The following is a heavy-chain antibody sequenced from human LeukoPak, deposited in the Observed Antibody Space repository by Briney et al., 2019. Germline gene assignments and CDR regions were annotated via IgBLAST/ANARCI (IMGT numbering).Heavy chain of an antibody. Sequence: GGSLRLSCAASGFTFSSYGMHWVRQAPGKGLEWVAVISYDGSNKYYADSVKGRFTISRDNSKNTLYLQMNSLGAEDTAVYYCAKDLNLLLWFGESHFDYWGQGTLVTVSS. J-gene: IGHJ4*02. CDR2: ISYDGSNK. CDR1: GFTFSSYG. CDR3: AKDLNLLLWFGESHFDY. D-gene: IGHD3-10*01. V-gene: IGHV3-30*18.